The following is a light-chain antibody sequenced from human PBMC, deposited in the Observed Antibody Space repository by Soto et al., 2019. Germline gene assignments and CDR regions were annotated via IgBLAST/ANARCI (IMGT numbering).Light chain of an antibody. CDR1: QSVSSN. CDR2: GAS. V-gene: IGKV3-15*01. CDR3: LQYKNWPIT. Sequence: EIVMTQSPATLSVSPGERATLSCRASQSVSSNLAWYQQKPGQAPRLLIYGASTRATGIPARFSGSGSGTEFTLTISSLQSEDFAVYYCLQYKNWPITFGHGTRLEIK. J-gene: IGKJ5*01.